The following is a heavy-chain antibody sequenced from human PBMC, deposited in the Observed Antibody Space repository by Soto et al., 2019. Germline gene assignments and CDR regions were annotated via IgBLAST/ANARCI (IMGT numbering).Heavy chain of an antibody. J-gene: IGHJ6*02. D-gene: IGHD2-15*01. CDR2: ISSSSSYI. V-gene: IGHV3-21*01. CDR3: ARDPRAWDIVVVVAANRYYGMDV. CDR1: GFTFSSYS. Sequence: VGSLRLSCAASGFTFSSYSMNWVRQAPGKGLEWVSSISSSSSYIYYADSVKGRFTISRDNAKNSLYLQMNSLRAEDTAVYYCARDPRAWDIVVVVAANRYYGMDVWGQGTTVNVSS.